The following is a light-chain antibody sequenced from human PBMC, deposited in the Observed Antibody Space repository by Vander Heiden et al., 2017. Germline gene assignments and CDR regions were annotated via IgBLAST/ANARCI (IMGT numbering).Light chain of an antibody. J-gene: IGKJ4*02. CDR3: QKSNSTPLT. CDR1: QSISRY. Sequence: DISMSQSPSPLSPSVGDRVTISCRASQSISRYLKCDEQKTGRAPKRLSYAASSLQSGVPSRCSGGGSGTEITLTIRRLRPEDMATYYCQKSNSTPLTFGGGTKVEIK. V-gene: IGKV1-39*01. CDR2: AAS.